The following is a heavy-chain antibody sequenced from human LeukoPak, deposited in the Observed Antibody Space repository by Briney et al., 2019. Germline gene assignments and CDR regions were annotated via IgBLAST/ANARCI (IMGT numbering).Heavy chain of an antibody. CDR3: AREGPRGNSQFDY. CDR2: IWYDGSNK. V-gene: IGHV3-33*01. D-gene: IGHD2/OR15-2a*01. Sequence: PGGSLRLPCAASGFTFSSYGMHWVRQAPGKGLEWVAPIWYDGSNKYYTDSVKGRLTISRDNSKNTLYLQMNSLRAEDTAIYYCAREGPRGNSQFDYWGQGTLVTVSS. CDR1: GFTFSSYG. J-gene: IGHJ4*02.